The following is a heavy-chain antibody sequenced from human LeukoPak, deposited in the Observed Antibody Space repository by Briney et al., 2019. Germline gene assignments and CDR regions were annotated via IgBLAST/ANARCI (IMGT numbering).Heavy chain of an antibody. CDR3: ARVDSSNWYEYRGYFDY. D-gene: IGHD6-13*01. Sequence: SETLSLTCTVSGGSISSYYWSWIRQPPGKGLEWIGYIYYSGSTNYDPSLKSRVTISVDTSKNQFSLKLSSVTAADTAVYYCARVDSSNWYEYRGYFDYWGQGTLVTVSS. J-gene: IGHJ4*02. CDR2: IYYSGST. V-gene: IGHV4-59*01. CDR1: GGSISSYY.